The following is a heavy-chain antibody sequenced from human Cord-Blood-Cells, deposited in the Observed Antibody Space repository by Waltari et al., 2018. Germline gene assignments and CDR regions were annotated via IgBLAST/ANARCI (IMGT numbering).Heavy chain of an antibody. D-gene: IGHD7-27*01. CDR3: ARGSGDAFDI. J-gene: IGHJ3*02. V-gene: IGHV3-30-3*01. Sequence: QVQLVESGGGVVQPGRSLRLSCAASGFTVSSYALPWARQAPGKGLEWVAVISYDGSNKYYADSVKGRFTISRDNSKNTLYLQMNSLRAEDTAVYYCARGSGDAFDIWGQGTMVTVSS. CDR2: ISYDGSNK. CDR1: GFTVSSYA.